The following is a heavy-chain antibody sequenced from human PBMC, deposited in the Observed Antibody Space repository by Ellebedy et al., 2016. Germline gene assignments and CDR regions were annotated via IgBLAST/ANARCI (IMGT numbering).Heavy chain of an antibody. D-gene: IGHD3-16*01. V-gene: IGHV3-48*04. Sequence: GGSLRLXXAASGFTFSSYSMNWVRQAPGKGLEWVSYISSSSSTIYYADSVKGRFTISRDNAKNSLYLQMNSLRAEDTAVYYCARDQDFCLYDYWGQGTLVTVSS. CDR3: ARDQDFCLYDY. CDR2: ISSSSSTI. CDR1: GFTFSSYS. J-gene: IGHJ4*02.